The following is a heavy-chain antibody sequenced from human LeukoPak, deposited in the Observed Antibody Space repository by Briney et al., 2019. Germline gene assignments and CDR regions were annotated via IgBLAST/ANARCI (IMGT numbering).Heavy chain of an antibody. D-gene: IGHD6-13*01. V-gene: IGHV3-7*02. Sequence: GGSLRLSCAASGFTFSSYWMSWVRQAPGKGLEWVANIKEDGSVKYYVDSVKGRFTVSRDNAKNSVYLQMNSLRAEDTAVYYCARKAAAAGKDYWGQGTLVTVSS. J-gene: IGHJ4*02. CDR3: ARKAAAAGKDY. CDR2: IKEDGSVK. CDR1: GFTFSSYW.